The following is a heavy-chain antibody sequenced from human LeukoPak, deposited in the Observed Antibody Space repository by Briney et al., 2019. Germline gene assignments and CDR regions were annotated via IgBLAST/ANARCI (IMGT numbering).Heavy chain of an antibody. CDR3: AKEEGAYSGHELDY. CDR2: ITGSGDST. CDR1: GFTFSSYA. J-gene: IGHJ4*02. D-gene: IGHD5-12*01. V-gene: IGHV3-23*01. Sequence: PGGSLRLSCAASGFTFSSYAMGWVRQAPGKGLEWVSAITGSGDSTYYADSVKGRFTISRDNSKNTLYLQMNSLRAEDTAVYYCAKEEGAYSGHELDYWGQGTLVTVSS.